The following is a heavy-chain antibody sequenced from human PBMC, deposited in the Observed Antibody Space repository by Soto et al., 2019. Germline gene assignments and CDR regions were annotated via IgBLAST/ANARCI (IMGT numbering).Heavy chain of an antibody. CDR1: GFTFSSYA. CDR2: ISGSGGST. CDR3: ANAPFRRAAAGQNPIFYFDY. Sequence: EVQLLESGGGLVQPGGSLRLSCAASGFTFSSYAMSWVRQAPGKGLEWVSAISGSGGSTYYADSVKGRFTISRDNSKNTLYLKMNSRRAEDKAVYYCANAPFRRAAAGQNPIFYFDYWGQGTLVTVSS. V-gene: IGHV3-23*01. D-gene: IGHD6-13*01. J-gene: IGHJ4*02.